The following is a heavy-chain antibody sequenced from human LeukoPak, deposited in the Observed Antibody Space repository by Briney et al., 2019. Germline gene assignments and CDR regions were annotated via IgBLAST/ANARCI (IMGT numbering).Heavy chain of an antibody. CDR1: GGSISSYY. J-gene: IGHJ4*02. CDR3: ARAQSPRTYYDFWSGYYLDY. V-gene: IGHV4-59*01. D-gene: IGHD3-3*01. Sequence: SETLSLTCTVSGGSISSYYRSWIRQPPGKGLEWIGYIYYSGSTNYNPSLKSRVTISVDTSKNQFSLILSSVTAADTAVYYCARAQSPRTYYDFWSGYYLDYWGQGTLVTVSS. CDR2: IYYSGST.